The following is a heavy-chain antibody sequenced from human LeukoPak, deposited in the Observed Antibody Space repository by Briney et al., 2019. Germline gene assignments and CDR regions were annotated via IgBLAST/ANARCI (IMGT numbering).Heavy chain of an antibody. CDR1: GYTLTELS. CDR2: FDPEDGET. J-gene: IGHJ4*02. V-gene: IGHV1-24*01. Sequence: RASVKVSCKVSGYTLTELSMHWVRQAPGKGLEWMGGFDPEDGETIYAQKFQGRVTMTEDTSKDTAYMELSSLRSEDTAVYYCATDLGPCGGDCYSGFPFDYWGQETLVTVSS. D-gene: IGHD2-21*02. CDR3: ATDLGPCGGDCYSGFPFDY.